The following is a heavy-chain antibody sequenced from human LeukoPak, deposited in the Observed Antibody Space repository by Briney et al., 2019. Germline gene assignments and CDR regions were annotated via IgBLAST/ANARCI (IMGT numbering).Heavy chain of an antibody. CDR2: IYYSGST. Sequence: SETLSLTCTVSGGSIISSSYYWGWIRQPPGKGLEWIGSIYYSGSTYYNPSLKSRVTISVDTSKNQFSLKLSSVTAADTAVYYCARPPDLDYGGILRYFDLWRRGTLATVSS. CDR3: ARPPDLDYGGILRYFDL. V-gene: IGHV4-39*01. D-gene: IGHD4-23*01. J-gene: IGHJ2*01. CDR1: GGSIISSSYY.